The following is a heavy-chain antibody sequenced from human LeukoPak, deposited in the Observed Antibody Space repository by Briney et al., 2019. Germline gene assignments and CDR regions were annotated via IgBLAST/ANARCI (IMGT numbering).Heavy chain of an antibody. CDR1: GFSFSSYG. D-gene: IGHD3-10*01. CDR2: ISYDGSNK. CDR3: AKGYYGSGTPYYGMDV. J-gene: IGHJ6*02. Sequence: RGGSLRLSCEVSGFSFSSYGMHWVRQAPGKGLEWVAVISYDGSNKYYADSVKGRFTISRDNSKNTLHLQMNSLRAEDTAVYYCAKGYYGSGTPYYGMDVWGQGTTVTVSS. V-gene: IGHV3-30*12.